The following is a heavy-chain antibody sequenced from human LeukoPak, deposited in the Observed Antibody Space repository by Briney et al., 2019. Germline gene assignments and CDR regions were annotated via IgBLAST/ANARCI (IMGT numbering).Heavy chain of an antibody. D-gene: IGHD6-13*01. CDR1: GYTFTGYY. CDR3: ASFTPYSLVPPTSDWYFDI. J-gene: IGHJ2*01. Sequence: ASVKVSCKASGYTFTGYYMHWVRQAPGQGLEWMGWINPNRGGTNYAQKFQGRVTMTRDTSISTAYMELSRLRSDDTAVYYCASFTPYSLVPPTSDWYFDIWGRGTLVTVSS. CDR2: INPNRGGT. V-gene: IGHV1-2*02.